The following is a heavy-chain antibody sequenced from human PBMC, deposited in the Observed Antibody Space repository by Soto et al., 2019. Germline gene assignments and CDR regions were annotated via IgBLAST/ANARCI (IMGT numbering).Heavy chain of an antibody. Sequence: PSETLSLTCAVYGGSFSGYYWSWIRQPPGKGLEWIGEINHSGSTNYNPSLKSRVTISVDTSKNQFSLKLSSVTAADTAVYYCARERAVTSNGYGMDVWGQGTTVTVSS. CDR3: ARERAVTSNGYGMDV. J-gene: IGHJ6*02. CDR2: INHSGST. CDR1: GGSFSGYY. D-gene: IGHD4-17*01. V-gene: IGHV4-34*01.